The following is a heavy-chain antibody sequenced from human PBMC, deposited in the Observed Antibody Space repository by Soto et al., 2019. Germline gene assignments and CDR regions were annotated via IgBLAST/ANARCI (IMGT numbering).Heavy chain of an antibody. Sequence: QVQLVQSGAEVRKPGASVKVSCKASGYTFTTYGISWVRQAPGQGLEWMGWISGYNGHTKYAQKFQGRVTMTTDTTKSQVYKELGSLRSDDTAVYYCAREGEMPYYYYGLDVWGQGTTVTVSS. CDR2: ISGYNGHT. J-gene: IGHJ6*02. V-gene: IGHV1-18*01. CDR1: GYTFTTYG. CDR3: AREGEMPYYYYGLDV. D-gene: IGHD3-16*01.